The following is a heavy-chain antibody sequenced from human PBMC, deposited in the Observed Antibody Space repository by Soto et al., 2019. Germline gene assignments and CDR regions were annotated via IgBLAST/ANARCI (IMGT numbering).Heavy chain of an antibody. CDR3: ARDGSGYEDYYYYMDV. D-gene: IGHD5-12*01. V-gene: IGHV3-21*01. CDR2: ISSSSSYI. J-gene: IGHJ6*03. CDR1: GFTFSSYS. Sequence: EVQLVESGGGLVKPGGSLRLSCAASGFTFSSYSTNWVRQAPGKGLEWVSSISSSSSYIYYADSVKGRFTISRDNAKNSLYLQMNSLRAEDTAVYYCARDGSGYEDYYYYMDVWGKGTTVTVSS.